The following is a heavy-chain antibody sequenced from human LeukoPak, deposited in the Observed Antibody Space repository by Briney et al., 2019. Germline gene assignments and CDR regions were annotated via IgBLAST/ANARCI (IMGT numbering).Heavy chain of an antibody. V-gene: IGHV3-30*18. D-gene: IGHD4-23*01. CDR2: ISYDGSNK. CDR1: GFTFSSYG. CDR3: AKDYGGNWYYFDY. J-gene: IGHJ4*02. Sequence: PGRSLRLSCAASGFTFSSYGMHWVRQAPGKGLEWVAVISYDGSNKYYADSVKGRFTISRDNSKNTLYPQMNSLRAEDTAVYYCAKDYGGNWYYFDYWGQGTLVTVSS.